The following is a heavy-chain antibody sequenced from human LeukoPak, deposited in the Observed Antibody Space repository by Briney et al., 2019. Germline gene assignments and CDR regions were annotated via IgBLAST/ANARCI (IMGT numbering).Heavy chain of an antibody. J-gene: IGHJ3*02. D-gene: IGHD7-27*01. CDR1: GFTFSSYA. CDR2: ISYDGSNK. CDR3: AKDPLGIGPAFDI. Sequence: GGSLRLSCAXSGFTFSSYAMHWVRQAPGKGLEWVAVISYDGSNKYYADSVKGRFTISRDNSKNTLYLQMNSLRAEDTAAYYCAKDPLGIGPAFDIWGQGTMVSVSS. V-gene: IGHV3-30-3*01.